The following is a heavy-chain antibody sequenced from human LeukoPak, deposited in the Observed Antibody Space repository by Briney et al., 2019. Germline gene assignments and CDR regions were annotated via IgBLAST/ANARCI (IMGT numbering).Heavy chain of an antibody. CDR1: GGHISSSNW. D-gene: IGHD3-3*01. Sequence: SETLSLTCDVSGGHISSSNWWAWVRQSPGKGLEWIGSIYYSGSTYYNPSLKSRVTISLDTSKNQFSLKLSSVTAADTAVYYCARGRPYYEDFWSGYYPVYYYYYMDVWGKGTTVTVSS. V-gene: IGHV4-4*02. J-gene: IGHJ6*03. CDR3: ARGRPYYEDFWSGYYPVYYYYYMDV. CDR2: IYYSGST.